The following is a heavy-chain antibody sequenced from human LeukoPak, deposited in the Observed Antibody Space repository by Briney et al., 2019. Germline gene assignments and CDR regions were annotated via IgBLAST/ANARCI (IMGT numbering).Heavy chain of an antibody. Sequence: SETLSLTCTVSGGSISSYYWSWIRQPRAEGLEWIGYIYYSGSNNYNPSLRSRVTISIATPKNQFSLRLSSVTAADTAVYYCARDIYGSFDYWGQGTLVTVSS. D-gene: IGHD2-15*01. CDR3: ARDIYGSFDY. J-gene: IGHJ4*02. CDR2: IYYSGSN. V-gene: IGHV4-59*01. CDR1: GGSISSYY.